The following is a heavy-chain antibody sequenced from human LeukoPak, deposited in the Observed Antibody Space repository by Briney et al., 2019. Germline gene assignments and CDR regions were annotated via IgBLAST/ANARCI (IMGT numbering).Heavy chain of an antibody. V-gene: IGHV4-30-4*01. CDR2: IYYSGST. D-gene: IGHD3-10*01. J-gene: IGHJ4*02. CDR1: GGSISSGDYY. Sequence: PSETLSLTCTVSGGSISSGDYYWSWIRQPPGKGLEWIGYIYYSGSTYYNPSLKSRVTISVDTSKNQFSLKLSSVTAADTAVYYCARDNYYGSGRGYFDYWGQGTLVTVSS. CDR3: ARDNYYGSGRGYFDY.